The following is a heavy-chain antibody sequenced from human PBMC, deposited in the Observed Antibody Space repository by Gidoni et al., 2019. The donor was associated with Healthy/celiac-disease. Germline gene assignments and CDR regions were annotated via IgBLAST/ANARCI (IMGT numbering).Heavy chain of an antibody. CDR1: GLPFSSYA. J-gene: IGHJ4*02. D-gene: IGHD3-22*01. V-gene: IGHV3-30-3*01. Sequence: QVQLVESGGGMVQPGRSLSLSCAASGLPFSSYAMHWVRQAPGKGLEWVAVISYDGSNKYYADSVKGRFTISRDNSKNTLYLQMNSLRAEDTAVYYCARDDIITMIVVVNHFDYWGQGTLVTVSS. CDR3: ARDDIITMIVVVNHFDY. CDR2: ISYDGSNK.